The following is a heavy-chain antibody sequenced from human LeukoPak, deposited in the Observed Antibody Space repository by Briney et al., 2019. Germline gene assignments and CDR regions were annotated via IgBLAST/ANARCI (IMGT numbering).Heavy chain of an antibody. Sequence: PGGSLRLSCAASGFTFSSYGMHWVRQAPGKGLEWVAVIWYDGSNKYYADSVKGRFTVSRDHSKSTLYVQMNSLRADDTAVYYCARGGSGWSSDFWGQGTLVTVSS. CDR3: ARGGSGWSSDF. CDR1: GFTFSSYG. D-gene: IGHD6-19*01. J-gene: IGHJ4*02. CDR2: IWYDGSNK. V-gene: IGHV3-30*19.